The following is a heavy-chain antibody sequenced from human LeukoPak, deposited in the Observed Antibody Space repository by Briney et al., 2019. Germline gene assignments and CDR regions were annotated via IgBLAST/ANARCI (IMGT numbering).Heavy chain of an antibody. J-gene: IGHJ4*02. CDR3: ARLRGAYEPFDY. CDR1: GYTFTGYY. CDR2: IHPNSGVT. V-gene: IGHV1-2*02. Sequence: GASVRVSCKASGYTFTGYYLHWVRRAPGQGLEGMGWIHPNSGVTDYAQTFQGRVTVTRDTSSSTAYMELSSLRTDDTAVYYCARLRGAYEPFDYWGQGTLVTVSS. D-gene: IGHD3-16*01.